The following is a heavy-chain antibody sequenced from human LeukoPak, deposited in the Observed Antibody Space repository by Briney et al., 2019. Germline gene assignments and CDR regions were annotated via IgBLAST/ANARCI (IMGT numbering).Heavy chain of an antibody. J-gene: IGHJ4*02. D-gene: IGHD3-22*01. CDR3: ARVSSSGYFDY. CDR2: IYYRGTN. CDR1: GGSISSGGYS. Sequence: PSQTLSLTCTVSGGSISSGGYSWSWIRQHPGKGLEWIGYIYYRGTNYYNPSLKSRSAISVDTSKNQFPLKLSSVTAADTAVYYCARVSSSGYFDYWGQGALVTVSS. V-gene: IGHV4-31*03.